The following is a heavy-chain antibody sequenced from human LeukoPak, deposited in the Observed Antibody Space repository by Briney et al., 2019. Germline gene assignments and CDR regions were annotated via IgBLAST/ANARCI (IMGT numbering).Heavy chain of an antibody. CDR2: ISIDGSNK. J-gene: IGHJ4*02. CDR1: GFTFSRYA. D-gene: IGHD6-6*01. Sequence: PGRSLRLSCAASGFTFSRYAMHWARQAPGKGLEWVASISIDGSNKYYAVSVKGRFTFSRDNSKNTLYLQMNSLRAEDTAVYYCARKEGGSIAALVHYFDYWGQGTLDTVSS. CDR3: ARKEGGSIAALVHYFDY. V-gene: IGHV3-30*04.